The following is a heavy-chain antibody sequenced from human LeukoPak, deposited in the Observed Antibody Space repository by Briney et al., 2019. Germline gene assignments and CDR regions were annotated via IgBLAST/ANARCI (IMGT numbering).Heavy chain of an antibody. CDR2: ISYDATNK. CDR3: ASIAETYLQPKHYFQH. D-gene: IGHD2/OR15-2a*01. Sequence: GGSLRLSCAASGFTFSSYAMHWVRHAPGRGLEWVAIISYDATNKFYADSVKGRFTISRDNSKNTLYLQMNSLGAEDTAVYYCASIAETYLQPKHYFQHWGQGTLVTVSS. CDR1: GFTFSSYA. J-gene: IGHJ1*01. V-gene: IGHV3-30*04.